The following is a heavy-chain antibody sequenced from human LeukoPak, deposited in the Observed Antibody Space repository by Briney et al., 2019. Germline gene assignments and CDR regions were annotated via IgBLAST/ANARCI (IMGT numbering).Heavy chain of an antibody. CDR2: IIPIFGTA. CDR1: GGTFSSYA. D-gene: IGHD6-6*01. Sequence: SVKVSCKASGGTFSSYAISWVRQAPGQGLEWMGGIIPIFGTANYAQKFQGRVTITTDESTSTAYMELSSLRSEDTAVYYCARGKLSSIAARPHWFDPWGQGTLVTVSS. CDR3: ARGKLSSIAARPHWFDP. J-gene: IGHJ5*02. V-gene: IGHV1-69*05.